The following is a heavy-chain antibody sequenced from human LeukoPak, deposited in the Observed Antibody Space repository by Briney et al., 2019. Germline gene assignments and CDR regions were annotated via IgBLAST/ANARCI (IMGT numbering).Heavy chain of an antibody. CDR2: ISGSGGST. CDR3: ARGDYGGKIREYYFDY. J-gene: IGHJ4*02. V-gene: IGHV3-23*01. D-gene: IGHD4-23*01. CDR1: GFTFSSYA. Sequence: HPGGSLRLSCAASGFTFSSYAMSWVRQAPGKGLEWVSAISGSGGSTYYADSVKGRFTISRDNSKNTLYLQMNSLRAEDTAVYYCARGDYGGKIREYYFDYWGQGTLVTVSS.